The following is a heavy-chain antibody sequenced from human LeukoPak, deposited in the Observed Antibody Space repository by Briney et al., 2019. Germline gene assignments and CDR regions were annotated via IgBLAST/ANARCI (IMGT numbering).Heavy chain of an antibody. CDR1: GGSFSGYY. D-gene: IGHD6-6*01. Sequence: SETLSLTCAVYGGSFSGYYWSWIRQPPGKGLEWIGEINHSGSTNYNPSLKSRVTISVDTSKNQFSLKLSSVTAADTAVYYCAIWRAGIAAPLDYWGQGTLVTVSS. CDR3: AIWRAGIAAPLDY. J-gene: IGHJ4*02. V-gene: IGHV4-34*01. CDR2: INHSGST.